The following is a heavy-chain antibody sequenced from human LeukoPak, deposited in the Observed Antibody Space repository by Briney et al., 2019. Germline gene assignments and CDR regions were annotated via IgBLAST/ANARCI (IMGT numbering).Heavy chain of an antibody. CDR1: GFTFSSYD. CDR2: LTTNSRYI. V-gene: IGHV3-21*01. Sequence: PGGSLRLSCAAFGFTFSSYDMNWVRQAPGEGLEWVSSLTTNSRYIYYADSVKGRFTISRDNAKNSLYPEMNSLRAEDTAVYYCARGGMTAIRSGAFVLWGQGTMVTVSS. J-gene: IGHJ3*01. D-gene: IGHD2-21*02. CDR3: ARGGMTAIRSGAFVL.